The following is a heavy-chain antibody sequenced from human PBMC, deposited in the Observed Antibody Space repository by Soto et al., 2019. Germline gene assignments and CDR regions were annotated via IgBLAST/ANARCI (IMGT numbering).Heavy chain of an antibody. CDR2: ISYDGSNK. J-gene: IGHJ5*02. CDR1: EGVDRGGG. Sequence: PAWCDRHSCAAAEGVDRGGGMHWVRQAPGKGLEWVAVISYDGSNKYYADSVKGRFTISRDNSKNTLYLQMNSLRAEDTAVYYCGRWDPSPWGQGTLVTVSS. CDR3: GRWDPSP. V-gene: IGHV3-30*19. D-gene: IGHD1-26*01.